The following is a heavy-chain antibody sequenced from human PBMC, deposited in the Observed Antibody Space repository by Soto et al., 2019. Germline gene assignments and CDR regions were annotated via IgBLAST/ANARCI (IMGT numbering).Heavy chain of an antibody. CDR1: GFTFSSYA. Sequence: PGGSLRLSCAASGFTFSSYAMSRVRQAPGKGLEWVGFIRSKAYGGTTHYAASVKGRFTISRDDSKSIAYLQMNSLKTEDTAVYYCSTNYYDSSGYDNWFDPWGQGTLVTVSS. D-gene: IGHD3-22*01. CDR2: IRSKAYGGTT. J-gene: IGHJ5*02. CDR3: STNYYDSSGYDNWFDP. V-gene: IGHV3-49*04.